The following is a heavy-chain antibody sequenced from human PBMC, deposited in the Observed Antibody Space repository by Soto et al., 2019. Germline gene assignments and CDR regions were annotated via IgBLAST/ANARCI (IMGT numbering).Heavy chain of an antibody. CDR3: ARDKYFYDGSGPMESDYSYYGMAV. V-gene: IGHV3-48*02. CDR2: IFSSSNGI. Sequence: EVQLVESGGGLVQPGGSLRLSCTASGFTFSSYSMNWVRQAPGKGLEWVSYIFSSSNGIYYADSVTGRFTISRDNAKNSLYLQTNSLRDEDTAVYYCARDKYFYDGSGPMESDYSYYGMAVWGQGTTVTVSS. J-gene: IGHJ6*02. D-gene: IGHD3-22*01. CDR1: GFTFSSYS.